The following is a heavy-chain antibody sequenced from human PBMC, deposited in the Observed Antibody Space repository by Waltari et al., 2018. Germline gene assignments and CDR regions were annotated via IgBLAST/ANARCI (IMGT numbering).Heavy chain of an antibody. J-gene: IGHJ6*03. D-gene: IGHD6-13*01. V-gene: IGHV4-38-2*02. Sequence: QVQLQESGPGLVKPSETLSLTCAVSGYSISSGYYWGWIRQPPGKGLEWIGSIYHSGSTYYNPSLKSRVTISVDTSKNTLYLQMNSLRAEDTAVYYCAKDHGSSWYFIYYYMDVWGKGTTVTVSS. CDR2: IYHSGST. CDR3: AKDHGSSWYFIYYYMDV. CDR1: GYSISSGYY.